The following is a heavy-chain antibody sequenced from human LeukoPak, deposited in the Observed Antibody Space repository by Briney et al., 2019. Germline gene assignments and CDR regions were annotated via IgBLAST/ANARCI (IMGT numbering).Heavy chain of an antibody. D-gene: IGHD3-22*01. CDR1: GFTFSSYA. V-gene: IGHV3-30*04. Sequence: GGSLRLSCAASGFTFSSYAMHWVRQAPGKGLEWVAVISYDGSNKYYADSVKGRFTISRDNSKNTLYLQMNGLRAEDTAVYYCARWADSSGYYGYYYYGMDVWGQGTTVTVSS. J-gene: IGHJ6*02. CDR2: ISYDGSNK. CDR3: ARWADSSGYYGYYYYGMDV.